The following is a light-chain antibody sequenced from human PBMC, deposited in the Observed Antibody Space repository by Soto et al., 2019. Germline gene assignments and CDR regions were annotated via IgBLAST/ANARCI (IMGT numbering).Light chain of an antibody. V-gene: IGKV1-5*03. CDR2: KAS. J-gene: IGKJ1*01. Sequence: DIQMTQSPSTLSASVGDRVTVTCRASHYINNWLAWYQQKPGKAPKVLIYKASTLESGVPSRFSGSGSGTEFTLTISSLQPDDFATYYCQQHDTYPWTFGQGTKVEIK. CDR3: QQHDTYPWT. CDR1: HYINNW.